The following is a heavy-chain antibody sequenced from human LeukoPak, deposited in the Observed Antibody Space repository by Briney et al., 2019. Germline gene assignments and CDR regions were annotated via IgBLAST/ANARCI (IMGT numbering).Heavy chain of an antibody. CDR2: IGAGGSYI. J-gene: IGHJ3*02. Sequence: WGSLRLSCAASGFAFSGDNMNWVRQAPGNGLEWVSFIGAGGSYIRYADSVKGRFTISRDNAKNSLFLQMNSLRAEDTAMYFCARDQAIDIRAYDIWGQGTMVTVSS. CDR1: GFAFSGDN. CDR3: ARDQAIDIRAYDI. V-gene: IGHV3-21*01. D-gene: IGHD5-12*01.